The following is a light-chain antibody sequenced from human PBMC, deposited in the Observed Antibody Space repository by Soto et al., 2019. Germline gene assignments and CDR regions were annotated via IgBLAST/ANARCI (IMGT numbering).Light chain of an antibody. CDR1: SSNIGGNS. Sequence: QSVLTHPASVYAAPGRKGTIAGSAISSNIGGNSVSWYQQLPGTAPKLLTYDDNKRPSGIPDRYSGSNSGTSVNMGITGFQTGDEADYYCRSWDSGPSVYVFGPGRKVTGL. CDR3: RSWDSGPSVYV. J-gene: IGLJ1*01. V-gene: IGLV1-51*01. CDR2: DDN.